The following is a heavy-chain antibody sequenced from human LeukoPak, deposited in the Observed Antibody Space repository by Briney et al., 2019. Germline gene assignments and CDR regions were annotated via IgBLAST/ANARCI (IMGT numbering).Heavy chain of an antibody. D-gene: IGHD3-10*01. CDR2: IWYDGSNK. CDR1: GFTFSSYG. Sequence: PGGSLRLSCAASGFTFSSYGMHWVRQAPGKGLEWVAVIWYDGSNKYYADSVKGRFTISRDNSKNTLYLQMNSLRAEDTAVYYCARGMGVRAFDIWGQGTMVTVSS. CDR3: ARGMGVRAFDI. J-gene: IGHJ3*02. V-gene: IGHV3-33*01.